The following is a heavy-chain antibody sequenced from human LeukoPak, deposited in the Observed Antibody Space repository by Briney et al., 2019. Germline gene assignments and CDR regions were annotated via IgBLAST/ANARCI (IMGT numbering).Heavy chain of an antibody. V-gene: IGHV1-2*02. CDR3: ARDHNSENWGSLGG. D-gene: IGHD7-27*01. CDR1: GYTFTAYY. J-gene: IGHJ4*02. Sequence: ASVKVSCKASGYTFTAYYIHWVRQAPGQGHEWMGWINPNTGGTNYAQKFQGRVTITRDTSINTAYMDLSRLTSDDTALYYCARDHNSENWGSLGGWGQGTLVTVSS. CDR2: INPNTGGT.